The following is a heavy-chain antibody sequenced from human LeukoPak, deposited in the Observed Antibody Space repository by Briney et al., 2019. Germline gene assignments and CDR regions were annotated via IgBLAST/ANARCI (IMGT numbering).Heavy chain of an antibody. V-gene: IGHV4-31*11. D-gene: IGHD1-26*01. Sequence: SETLSLTCAVYGGSFSGYYWSWIRQHPGKGLEWIGYIYYSGSTYYNPSLKSRVTISVDTSKNQFSLKLSSVTAADTAVYYCARGYSGSYFKWGFDYWGQGTLVTVSS. J-gene: IGHJ4*02. CDR2: IYYSGST. CDR1: GGSFSGYY. CDR3: ARGYSGSYFKWGFDY.